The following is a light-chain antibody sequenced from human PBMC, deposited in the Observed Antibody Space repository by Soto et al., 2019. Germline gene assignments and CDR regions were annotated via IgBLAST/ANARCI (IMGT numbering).Light chain of an antibody. CDR3: QQYYNCPSFT. Sequence: EIVVTQSPATLSVSQGERATLSCRASQGVSSKLAWYQQKPGQAPRLLIYGASTRATGVPPSFSGSGSCTEFSLTISSLLPEDVSVYYCQQYYNCPSFTFGQGTKVDIK. V-gene: IGKV3-15*01. J-gene: IGKJ2*01. CDR1: QGVSSK. CDR2: GAS.